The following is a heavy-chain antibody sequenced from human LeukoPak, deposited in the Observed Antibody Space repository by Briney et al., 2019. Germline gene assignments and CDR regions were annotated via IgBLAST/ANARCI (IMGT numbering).Heavy chain of an antibody. CDR1: GGTFSSYA. J-gene: IGHJ3*02. D-gene: IGHD6-19*01. Sequence: SVKVSCKASGGTFSSYAISWVRQAPGQGLEWMGGIIPIFGTANYAQKFQGRVTITADKSTSTAYMELSSLRSEDTAVYYCAGDLLGIAVAGSVQGRRHAFDIWGQGTMVTVSS. CDR2: IIPIFGTA. CDR3: AGDLLGIAVAGSVQGRRHAFDI. V-gene: IGHV1-69*06.